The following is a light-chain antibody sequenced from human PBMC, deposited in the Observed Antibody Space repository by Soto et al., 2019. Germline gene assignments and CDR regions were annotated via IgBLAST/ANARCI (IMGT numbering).Light chain of an antibody. V-gene: IGKV3D-20*02. CDR3: QQRSNWPIT. Sequence: EVVLTQSPDTLSLSPGERATLSCRASQSISSSYLAWYQQKPGQAPRLLIYGPSSRATGIPDRFSGSGSGTDFTLTISSLEPEDFAVYYCQQRSNWPITFGQGTRLEIK. CDR1: QSISSSY. CDR2: GPS. J-gene: IGKJ5*01.